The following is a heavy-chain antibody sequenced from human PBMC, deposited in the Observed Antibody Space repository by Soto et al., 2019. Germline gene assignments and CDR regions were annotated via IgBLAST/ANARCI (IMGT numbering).Heavy chain of an antibody. Sequence: ASVKVSCKASGYTFTSYGISWVRQAPGQGLEWMGWINADNGNTKYSQKLQGRATITRDTSASTAYMELSSLRSEDTAVYYCARGGGWYVWFDPWGQGALVTVSS. CDR2: INADNGNT. V-gene: IGHV1-18*01. D-gene: IGHD6-19*01. CDR1: GYTFTSYG. CDR3: ARGGGWYVWFDP. J-gene: IGHJ5*02.